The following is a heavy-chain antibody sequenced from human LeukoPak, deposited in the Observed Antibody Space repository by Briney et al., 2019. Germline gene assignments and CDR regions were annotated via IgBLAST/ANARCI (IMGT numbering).Heavy chain of an antibody. CDR3: AKRGAVASNTDAYDI. V-gene: IGHV3-30-3*02. CDR2: ISYDGSNK. Sequence: GGSLRLSCAASGFTFSNYAMYWVRQAPGKGLEWVAVISYDGSNKYYADSVRGRFTISRDNSKNTLSVQMNSLRAEDTAVYFCAKRGAVASNTDAYDIWGQGTMVTVSS. J-gene: IGHJ3*02. D-gene: IGHD6-19*01. CDR1: GFTFSNYA.